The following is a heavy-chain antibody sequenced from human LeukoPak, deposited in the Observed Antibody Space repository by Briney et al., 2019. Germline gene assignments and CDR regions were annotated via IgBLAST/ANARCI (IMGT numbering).Heavy chain of an antibody. Sequence: GGSLRLSCAASGFTFSSYSMNWVRQAPGKGLEWVSSISSSSSYIYYADSAKGRFTISRDNAKNSLYLQMNSLRAEDTAVYYCARDYDPDIVVVSEEYFQHWGQGTLVTVSS. CDR3: ARDYDPDIVVVSEEYFQH. V-gene: IGHV3-21*01. CDR2: ISSSSSYI. CDR1: GFTFSSYS. J-gene: IGHJ1*01. D-gene: IGHD2-21*01.